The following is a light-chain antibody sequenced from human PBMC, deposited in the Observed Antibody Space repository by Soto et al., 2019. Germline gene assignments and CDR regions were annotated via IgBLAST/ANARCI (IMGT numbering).Light chain of an antibody. CDR2: DVS. Sequence: QSVLTQPRSASGSPGQSVTISCTGTSSDVGGYNYVSWYQQHPGKAPKVMIYDVSERPSGVPDRFSGSKSGNTASLTISGIQAEDEADYYCCSYAGSPRYVLGTGTKLTVL. V-gene: IGLV2-11*01. J-gene: IGLJ1*01. CDR1: SSDVGGYNY. CDR3: CSYAGSPRYV.